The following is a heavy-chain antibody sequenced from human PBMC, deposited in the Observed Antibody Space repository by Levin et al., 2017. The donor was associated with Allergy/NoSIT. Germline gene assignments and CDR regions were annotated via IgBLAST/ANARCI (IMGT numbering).Heavy chain of an antibody. CDR3: ARGGGSWFFDY. CDR1: EYTFTGYY. J-gene: IGHJ4*02. D-gene: IGHD6-13*01. Sequence: ASVKVSCKASEYTFTGYYIHWVRQAPRQGLEWMGRINPNSGDANYAQKFQGRATMTRDTSISTAYMELSRLRSDDTAVYYCARGGGSWFFDYWGQGTLVTVSS. CDR2: INPNSGDA. V-gene: IGHV1-2*06.